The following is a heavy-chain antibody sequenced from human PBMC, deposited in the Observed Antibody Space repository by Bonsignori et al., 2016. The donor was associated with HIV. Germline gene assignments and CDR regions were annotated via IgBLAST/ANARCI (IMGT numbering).Heavy chain of an antibody. J-gene: IGHJ1*01. CDR2: IDRSARTI. Sequence: GGSLRLSCAASGFTFSDSYLSWIRQAPGKGLEWISYIDRSARTIYYADSVNGRFTISRDNAKNSLFLQMNSLRTEDTAVYYCAGRFIDSSGYYHFQHWGQGTLVTVSS. CDR3: AGRFIDSSGYYHFQH. D-gene: IGHD3-22*01. V-gene: IGHV3-11*01. CDR1: GFTFSDSY.